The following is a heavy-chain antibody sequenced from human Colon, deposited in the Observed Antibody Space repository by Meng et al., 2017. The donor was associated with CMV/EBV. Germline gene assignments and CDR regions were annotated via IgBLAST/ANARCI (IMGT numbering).Heavy chain of an antibody. Sequence: SVKVSCKASGGAFGTSSISWVRQAPGQGLEWMGRIVPNLQIPNYGQKFQGRVTITADKSTNTAYMELNSLRSEDTAVYYCAREYDFWSPSWGYYYYYGMDVWGQGTTVTVSS. CDR1: GGAFGTSS. J-gene: IGHJ6*02. CDR2: IVPNLQIP. D-gene: IGHD3-3*01. V-gene: IGHV1-69*04. CDR3: AREYDFWSPSWGYYYYYGMDV.